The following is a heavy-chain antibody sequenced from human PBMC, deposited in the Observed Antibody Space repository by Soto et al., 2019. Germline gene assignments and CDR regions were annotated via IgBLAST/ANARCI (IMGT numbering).Heavy chain of an antibody. CDR1: GFTFSSYG. V-gene: IGHV3-30*18. CDR2: ISYDGSNK. CDR3: AKDVTTVTRGDDAFDI. J-gene: IGHJ3*02. D-gene: IGHD4-17*01. Sequence: QVQLVESGGGVVQPGRSLRLSCAASGFTFSSYGMHWVRQAPGKGLEWVAVISYDGSNKYYADSVKGRFTIPRDNSKNTLYLQMNSLRAEDTAVYYCAKDVTTVTRGDDAFDIWGQGTMVTVSS.